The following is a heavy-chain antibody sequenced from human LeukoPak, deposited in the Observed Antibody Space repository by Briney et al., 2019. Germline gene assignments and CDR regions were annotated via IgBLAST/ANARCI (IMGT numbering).Heavy chain of an antibody. CDR3: ARHPYSGSYHFDY. CDR2: INPNSGGT. CDR1: GYICTGYY. J-gene: IGHJ4*02. V-gene: IGHV1-2*02. D-gene: IGHD1-26*01. Sequence: ASVKVSCKASGYICTGYYMHWVRQAPGQGLEWMEWINPNSGGTNSAQKFQGRVTMTRDTSISTAYMELSRLTSDDTAVYYCARHPYSGSYHFDYWGQGTLVTVSS.